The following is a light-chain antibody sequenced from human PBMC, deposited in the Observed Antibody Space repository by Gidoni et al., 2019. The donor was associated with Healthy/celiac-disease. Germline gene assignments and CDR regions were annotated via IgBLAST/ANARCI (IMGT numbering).Light chain of an antibody. J-gene: IGLJ2*01. CDR1: SIGSKS. V-gene: IGLV3-21*02. CDR2: DDS. CDR3: QVWDSSSDHPGVV. Sequence: SYVLTQPPSVSVAPGQTARITCGGNSIGSKSVNWYQQKPGQAPVLVVYDDSDRPSGIPERFSGSNSGNTATLTISRVEAGDEADYYCQVWDSSSDHPGVVFGGGTKLTVL.